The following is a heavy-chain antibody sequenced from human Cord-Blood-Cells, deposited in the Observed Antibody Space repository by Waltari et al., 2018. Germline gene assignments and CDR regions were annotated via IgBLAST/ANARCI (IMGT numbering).Heavy chain of an antibody. J-gene: IGHJ6*03. CDR2: IIPILSIA. CDR1: GGALSSFA. V-gene: IGHV1-69*09. D-gene: IGHD2-2*01. Sequence: QVQLVQSGAEVKKPGSSVKVSCQASGGALSSFAISWVRPAPGQGLDRLGRIIPILSIANYAQKCQCRVTITAEKSTSTAYMELSSLRSEDTAVYYCARVGYCSSTSCPRDYYYYYMDVWGKGTTVTVSS. CDR3: ARVGYCSSTSCPRDYYYYYMDV.